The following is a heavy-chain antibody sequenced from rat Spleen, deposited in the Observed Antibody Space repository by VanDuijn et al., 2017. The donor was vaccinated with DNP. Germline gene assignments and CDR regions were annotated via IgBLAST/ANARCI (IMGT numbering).Heavy chain of an antibody. D-gene: IGHD1-4*01. Sequence: QVQLKESGPGLVQPSQTLSLTCTVSGFSLTSYTVSWVRQPPGKGLEWVAAISSGANTYYNSALKSRLSISRDTSKSQVFLKMNSPQTEDTAIYFCTRASGSPFAYWGQGTLVTVSS. CDR2: ISSGANT. V-gene: IGHV2-6*01. CDR3: TRASGSPFAY. CDR1: GFSLTSYT. J-gene: IGHJ3*01.